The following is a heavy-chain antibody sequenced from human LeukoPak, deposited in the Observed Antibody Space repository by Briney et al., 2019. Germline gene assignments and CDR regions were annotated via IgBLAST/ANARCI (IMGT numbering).Heavy chain of an antibody. CDR3: ARYSYGGYYFDY. V-gene: IGHV4-59*01. D-gene: IGHD5-18*01. J-gene: IGHJ4*02. CDR2: IYYSGST. Sequence: SETLSLTCTVSGGSISSYYWSWIRQPPGKELEWIGYIYYSGSTNYNPSLKSRVTISVDTSKNQFSLNLSSMTAADTAVYYCARYSYGGYYFDYWGQGTLVTVSS. CDR1: GGSISSYY.